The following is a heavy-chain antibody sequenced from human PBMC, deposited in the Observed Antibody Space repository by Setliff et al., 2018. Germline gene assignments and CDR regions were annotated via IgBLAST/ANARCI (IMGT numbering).Heavy chain of an antibody. V-gene: IGHV1-69*13. CDR2: IIPMFDKA. CDR1: GGTFSIFV. D-gene: IGHD4-4*01. J-gene: IGHJ4*02. Sequence: SVKVSCKASGGTFSIFVLSWVRQAPGQGLEWMGGIIPMFDKARYAQKFQGRVTITADESTTTVFMELSNLRSEDTAVYFCARGLSTDTDSWGQGIPVTVSS. CDR3: ARGLSTDTDS.